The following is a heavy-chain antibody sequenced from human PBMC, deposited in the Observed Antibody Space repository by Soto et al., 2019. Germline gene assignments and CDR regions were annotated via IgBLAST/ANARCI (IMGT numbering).Heavy chain of an antibody. CDR3: ARESGTKPNYFDF. CDR2: ISSSGGYI. CDR1: GFSFSDHS. J-gene: IGHJ4*02. V-gene: IGHV3-21*01. D-gene: IGHD6-25*01. Sequence: GGSLRLSCASSGFSFSDHSLNWVRQAPGKRPEWVSSISSSGGYISYADSVKGRFTISRDSANNSLYLQMRSLRAEDTAVYYCARESGTKPNYFDFWGQGTLVTAPQ.